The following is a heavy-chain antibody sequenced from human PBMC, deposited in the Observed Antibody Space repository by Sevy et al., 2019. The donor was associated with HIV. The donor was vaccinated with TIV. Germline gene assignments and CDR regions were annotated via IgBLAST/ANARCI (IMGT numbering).Heavy chain of an antibody. CDR3: AKDPASVIAAAGGFDY. Sequence: GGSLRLSCAASGFTFSSYAMSWVRQAPGKGLEWVSAISGSGGSTYNADSVKGRFTISRDNSKNTLYLQMNSLRAEDTAVYYCAKDPASVIAAAGGFDYWGQGTLVTVSS. CDR2: ISGSGGST. J-gene: IGHJ4*02. CDR1: GFTFSSYA. D-gene: IGHD6-13*01. V-gene: IGHV3-23*01.